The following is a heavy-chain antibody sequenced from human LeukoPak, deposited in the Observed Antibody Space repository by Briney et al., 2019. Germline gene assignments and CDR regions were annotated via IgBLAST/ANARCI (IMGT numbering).Heavy chain of an antibody. CDR1: GFTFSTYE. J-gene: IGHJ4*02. CDR3: ARGKRRAGFDD. V-gene: IGHV3-48*03. D-gene: IGHD1-1*01. Sequence: GGSLRLSCAASGFTFSTYELNWVRQAPGKGLEWVSYIGSSGSTVYYADSVKGRFTISRDNAKNSLFLQMNSLSAEDTAVYYCARGKRRAGFDDWGQGTLVPSPQ. CDR2: IGSSGSTV.